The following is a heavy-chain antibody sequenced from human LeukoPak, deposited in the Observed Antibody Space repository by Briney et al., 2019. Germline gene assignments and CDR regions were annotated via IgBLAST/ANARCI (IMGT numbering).Heavy chain of an antibody. Sequence: ASVKVSCKASGYTFTTYNINWVRQAPGQGLEWMGWISGYNGNTNYAQKLQGRVTMTTDTSTSTAYMEVRSLRSDDTAVYFCARVEGPSIFGVIDYWGQGTLVTISS. D-gene: IGHD3-3*01. CDR3: ARVEGPSIFGVIDY. V-gene: IGHV1-18*01. CDR2: ISGYNGNT. CDR1: GYTFTTYN. J-gene: IGHJ4*02.